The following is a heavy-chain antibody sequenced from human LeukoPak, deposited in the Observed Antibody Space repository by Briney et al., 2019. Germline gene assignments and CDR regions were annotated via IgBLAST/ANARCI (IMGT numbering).Heavy chain of an antibody. CDR3: AIPGIAAAGHDAFDI. CDR1: GYTFTGYY. D-gene: IGHD6-13*01. V-gene: IGHV1-2*02. Sequence: GVSVKVSCKASGYTFTGYYMHWVRQAPGQGLEWMGWINPNSGGTNYAQKFQGRVTMTRDTSISTAYMELSRLRSDDTAVYYCAIPGIAAAGHDAFDIWGQGTMVTVSS. J-gene: IGHJ3*02. CDR2: INPNSGGT.